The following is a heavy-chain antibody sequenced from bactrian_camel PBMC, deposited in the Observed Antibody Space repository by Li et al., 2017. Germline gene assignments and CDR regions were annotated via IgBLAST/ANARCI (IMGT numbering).Heavy chain of an antibody. Sequence: HVQLVESGGGLVQPGGSLRLPCAVSGFTFSTYGMSWVRQAPGKGLEWVSGIYSDGSNTYYADSVKGRFTISRDSAKNTLYLQLNSLKPEDTAMYYCAAEPRYSGGYYYTTRGPPVTCPEGPYEYNYRGQGTQVTVS. CDR1: GFTFSTYG. CDR3: AAEPRYSGGYYYTTRGPPVTCPEGPYEYNY. D-gene: IGHD2*01. V-gene: IGHV3S6*01. CDR2: IYSDGSNT. J-gene: IGHJ4*01.